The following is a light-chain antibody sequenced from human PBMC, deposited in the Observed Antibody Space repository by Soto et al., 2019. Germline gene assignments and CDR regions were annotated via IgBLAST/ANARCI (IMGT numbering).Light chain of an antibody. Sequence: IVMTQSPATLSVSPGERATLSCRASQSVSSNLAWYQRKPGQAPRLLIYDASTRATGIPARFSGSGSGTEFALTISSLQSEDFAVYYCQQYNSWLTFGGGTKVEIK. CDR2: DAS. V-gene: IGKV3-15*01. J-gene: IGKJ4*01. CDR3: QQYNSWLT. CDR1: QSVSSN.